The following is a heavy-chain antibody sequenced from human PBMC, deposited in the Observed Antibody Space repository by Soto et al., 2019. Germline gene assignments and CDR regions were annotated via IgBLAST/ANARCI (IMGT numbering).Heavy chain of an antibody. CDR3: ATYYYDSSGYYTPVAEYFQH. V-gene: IGHV1-18*01. CDR2: ISAYNGNT. CDR1: GYTFTSYG. J-gene: IGHJ1*01. D-gene: IGHD3-22*01. Sequence: QVQLVQSGAEVKKPGASVKVSCKASGYTFTSYGISWVRQAPGQGLEWMGWISAYNGNTNYAQKLQGRVTMTTDTSTSTAYMELRSLRSDDTAVYYCATYYYDSSGYYTPVAEYFQHWGQGTLVTVSS.